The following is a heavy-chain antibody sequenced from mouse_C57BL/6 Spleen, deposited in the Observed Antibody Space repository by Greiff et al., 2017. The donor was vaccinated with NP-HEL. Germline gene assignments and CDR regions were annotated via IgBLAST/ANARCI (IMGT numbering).Heavy chain of an antibody. CDR3: ARERGSRYFDV. CDR2: INPNNGGT. CDR1: GYTFTDYY. Sequence: VQLQQSGPELVKPGASVKISCKASGYTFTDYYMNWVKQSHGKSLEWIGDINPNNGGTSYNQKFKGKATLTVDKSSSTAYMELRSLTSEVSAVYYCARERGSRYFDVWGTGTTVTVSS. V-gene: IGHV1-26*01. J-gene: IGHJ1*03.